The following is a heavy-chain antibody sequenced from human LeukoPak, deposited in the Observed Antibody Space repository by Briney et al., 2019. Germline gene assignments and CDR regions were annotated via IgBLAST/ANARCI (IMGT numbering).Heavy chain of an antibody. D-gene: IGHD6-13*01. J-gene: IGHJ6*02. Sequence: PGGSLRLSCAASGFTFSSYWMSWVRQAPGKGLKWVANIQQDGSEKYYVDSVKGRFTISRDNAKNSLYLQMNSLRAEDTAVYYCARVSGVIAAAGYYYGMDVWGQGTTVTVSS. V-gene: IGHV3-7*05. CDR3: ARVSGVIAAAGYYYGMDV. CDR1: GFTFSSYW. CDR2: IQQDGSEK.